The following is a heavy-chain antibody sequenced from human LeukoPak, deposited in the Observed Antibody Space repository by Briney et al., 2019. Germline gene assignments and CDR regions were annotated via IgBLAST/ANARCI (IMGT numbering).Heavy chain of an antibody. J-gene: IGHJ4*02. CDR1: GFTFSSYA. CDR3: ARSISSRSHPFDY. CDR2: ISYDGSNK. Sequence: PGRSLRLSCAASGFTFSSYAMHWVRQAPGKGLEWVAVISYDGSNKYYADSVKGRFTISRDNAKNSLYLQMNSLRAEDTAVYYCARSISSRSHPFDYWGQGILVTVSS. V-gene: IGHV3-30-3*01. D-gene: IGHD6-13*01.